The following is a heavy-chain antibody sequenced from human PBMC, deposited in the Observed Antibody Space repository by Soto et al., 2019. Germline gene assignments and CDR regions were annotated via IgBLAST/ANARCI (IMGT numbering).Heavy chain of an antibody. CDR1: GGTFSSYT. Sequence: QVQLVQSGAEVKKPGSSVKVSCKASGGTFSSYTISWVRQAPGQGLEWMGRIIPILGIANYAQKFQGRVTITADKSTSTAYMNLSSLRSEDTAVYFCARVGYCSAGSCVHILSWGQGTLVTVSS. CDR3: ARVGYCSAGSCVHILS. CDR2: IIPILGIA. V-gene: IGHV1-69*02. D-gene: IGHD2-15*01. J-gene: IGHJ5*02.